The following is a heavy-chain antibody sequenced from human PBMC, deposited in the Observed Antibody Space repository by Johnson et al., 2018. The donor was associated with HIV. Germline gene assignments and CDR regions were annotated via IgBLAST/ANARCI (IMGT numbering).Heavy chain of an antibody. CDR2: ISTITNTV. V-gene: IGHV3-11*04. CDR3: ARVGVVGVPNAFDV. CDR1: GFIFSDYY. J-gene: IGHJ3*01. Sequence: QVRLVESGGGVVQPGRSLRLSCAASGFIFSDYYMTWFRQAPGKGLEWVSYISTITNTVFYAVSVKGRFTISRANAKNSLYLQMNSLRAEDTAVYYCARVGVVGVPNAFDVSGQGTLVTVSS. D-gene: IGHD2-15*01.